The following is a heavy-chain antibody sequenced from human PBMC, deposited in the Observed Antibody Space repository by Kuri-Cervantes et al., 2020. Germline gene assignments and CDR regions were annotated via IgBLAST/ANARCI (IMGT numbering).Heavy chain of an antibody. CDR1: GYNFPSHW. Sequence: GGSLRLSCKVSGYNFPSHWIGWVRQMPGKGLEWMGIIQFSDSKTYYSPSFQGQVTISADKSISTAYLQWSRLKASDTAMYYCARYYDNSGSDYWGQGTLVTVSS. CDR3: ARYYDNSGSDY. CDR2: IQFSDSKT. J-gene: IGHJ4*02. V-gene: IGHV5-51*01. D-gene: IGHD3-22*01.